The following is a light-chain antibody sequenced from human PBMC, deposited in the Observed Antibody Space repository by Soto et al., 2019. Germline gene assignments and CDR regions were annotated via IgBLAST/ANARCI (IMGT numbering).Light chain of an antibody. Sequence: EIVLTQSPATLSLSPGARATLSCRASQSISNFLAWYQQKPGQPPRLLIYDASKRATDIPDRFIGSGSGTDFTLTISSLEPEDFAIYYCHQRSNWPPFTFGGGTKVDIK. CDR1: QSISNF. CDR2: DAS. J-gene: IGKJ4*01. V-gene: IGKV3-11*01. CDR3: HQRSNWPPFT.